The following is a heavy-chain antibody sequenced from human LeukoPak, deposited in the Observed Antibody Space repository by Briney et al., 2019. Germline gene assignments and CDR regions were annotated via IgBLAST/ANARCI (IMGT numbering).Heavy chain of an antibody. CDR2: IKSKIDAGTT. J-gene: IGHJ4*02. CDR1: GLTFSNAW. CDR3: TTDRRGFGSPGAYYFAY. D-gene: IGHD1-26*01. Sequence: GGSLRLSCAASGLTFSNAWMSWVRQAPGKGLEWVGRIKSKIDAGTTDYAAPVKGRFTISRDDSKNTLYLQMNSLKTEDTAVYYCTTDRRGFGSPGAYYFAYWGQGSLVTVSS. V-gene: IGHV3-15*01.